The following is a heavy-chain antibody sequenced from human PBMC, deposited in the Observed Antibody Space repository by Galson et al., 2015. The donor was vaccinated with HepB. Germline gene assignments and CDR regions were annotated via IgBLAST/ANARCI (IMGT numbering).Heavy chain of an antibody. J-gene: IGHJ3*02. CDR1: GGSISNYY. D-gene: IGHD2-2*01. Sequence: LSLTCNVYGGSISNYYWSWIRQPPGKGLEWIGYIYYTGSTNSNPSLKIRVTISVDTSKNQFSLKLNSVTAADTAVYYCAISRRRYCSSTNCYGDAFDIWGQGTMVTVSS. CDR2: IYYTGST. V-gene: IGHV4-59*03. CDR3: AISRRRYCSSTNCYGDAFDI.